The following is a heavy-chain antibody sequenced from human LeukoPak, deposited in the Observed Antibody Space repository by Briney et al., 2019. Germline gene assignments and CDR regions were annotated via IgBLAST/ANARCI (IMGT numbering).Heavy chain of an antibody. Sequence: PGKSLRVSCAASGFTFSSYWMHWVRQAPGKGLVWVSRINSDGSSTSYADSVKGRFTISRDNAKNTLYLQMNSLRAEDTAVYYCARVIRAHYDFWSGYNHWGQGTLVTVSS. CDR3: ARVIRAHYDFWSGYNH. V-gene: IGHV3-74*01. J-gene: IGHJ4*02. D-gene: IGHD3-3*01. CDR1: GFTFSSYW. CDR2: INSDGSST.